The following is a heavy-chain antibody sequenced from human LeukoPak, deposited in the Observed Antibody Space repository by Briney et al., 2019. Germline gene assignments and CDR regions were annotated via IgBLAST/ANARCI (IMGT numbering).Heavy chain of an antibody. CDR1: GFTFSSYW. CDR2: INSDGSST. V-gene: IGHV3-74*01. J-gene: IGHJ3*02. D-gene: IGHD6-13*01. CDR3: ARDGVAAAANDAFDI. Sequence: PGGSLRLSCAASGFTFSSYWMHWVRQAPGEGVVWVSRINSDGSSTSYAHSVRGRFTISRDNAKKTLYLQMNRLRAEDTAVYYCARDGVAAAANDAFDIWGQGTMVTVSS.